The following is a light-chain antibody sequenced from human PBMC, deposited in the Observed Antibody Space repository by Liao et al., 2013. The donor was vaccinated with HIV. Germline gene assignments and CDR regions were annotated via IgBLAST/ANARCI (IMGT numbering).Light chain of an antibody. CDR1: NIGSKS. Sequence: SYELTQPPSVSVAPGKTARITCGGKNIGSKSVHWYQQKPGQAPVMVISHDSERPSGIPERFSGSNSGNTATLTISRVEPGDEADYYCQLWDSSSDHPYVFGTGTQVTVL. V-gene: IGLV3-21*01. J-gene: IGLJ1*01. CDR3: QLWDSSSDHPYV. CDR2: HDS.